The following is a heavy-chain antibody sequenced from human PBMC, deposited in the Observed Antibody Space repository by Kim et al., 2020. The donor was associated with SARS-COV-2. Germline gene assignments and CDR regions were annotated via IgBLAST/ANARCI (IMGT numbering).Heavy chain of an antibody. Sequence: SETLSLTCTVSGGSISSGGYYWSWIRQHPGKGLEWIGYIYYSGSTYYNPSLKSRVTISVDTSKNQFSLKLSSVTAADTAVYYCARASRSSWYDFDYWGQGTLVTVSS. CDR3: ARASRSSWYDFDY. D-gene: IGHD6-13*01. CDR2: IYYSGST. CDR1: GGSISSGGYY. V-gene: IGHV4-31*03. J-gene: IGHJ4*02.